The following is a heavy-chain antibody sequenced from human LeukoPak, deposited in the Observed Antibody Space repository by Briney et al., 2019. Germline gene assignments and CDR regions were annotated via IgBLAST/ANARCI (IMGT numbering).Heavy chain of an antibody. V-gene: IGHV4-34*01. D-gene: IGHD3-22*01. CDR3: ARLTGHYDSSGYFNYYYYYGMDV. CDR1: GGSFSGYY. CDR2: INHSGST. Sequence: KSSETLSLTCAVYGGSFSGYYWSWIRQPPGKGLEWIGEINHSGSTNYNPSLKSRVTISVDTSKNQFSLKLSSVTAADTAVYYCARLTGHYDSSGYFNYYYYYGMDVWGQGTTVTVSS. J-gene: IGHJ6*02.